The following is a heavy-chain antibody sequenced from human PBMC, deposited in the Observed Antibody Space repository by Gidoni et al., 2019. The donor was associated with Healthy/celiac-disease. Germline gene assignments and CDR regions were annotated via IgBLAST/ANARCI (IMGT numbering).Heavy chain of an antibody. CDR1: GFALSTSGVG. Sequence: QITLKESGPTLLKPTQTLTLTCTFSGFALSTSGVGVGWIRQPPGKALEWLALIYWDDDKRYSPSLKSRLTITKDTSKNQVVLTMTNMDPVDTATYYCAHEDWGSGGRYYFDYWGQGTLVTVSS. J-gene: IGHJ4*02. D-gene: IGHD7-27*01. V-gene: IGHV2-5*02. CDR2: IYWDDDK. CDR3: AHEDWGSGGRYYFDY.